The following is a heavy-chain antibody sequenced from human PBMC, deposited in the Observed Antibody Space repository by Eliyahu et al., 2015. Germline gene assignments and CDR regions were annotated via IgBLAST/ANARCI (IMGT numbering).Heavy chain of an antibody. V-gene: IGHV4-34*01. J-gene: IGHJ4*02. D-gene: IGHD6-6*01. Sequence: QVQLQQWXAGLLKPSETLSLTCXVYGGSFSGYYWSWIRQPPXKGLEWIGEINHSGSTNYNPSLKSRXTISVDTSKNQFSLKLSSVTAADTAVYYCASHSSSGPFDYWGQGTLVTVSS. CDR2: INHSGST. CDR1: GGSFSGYY. CDR3: ASHSSSGPFDY.